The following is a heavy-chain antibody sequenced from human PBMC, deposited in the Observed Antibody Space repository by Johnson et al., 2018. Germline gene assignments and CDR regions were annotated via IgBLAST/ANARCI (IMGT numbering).Heavy chain of an antibody. CDR1: GYTFTSYY. V-gene: IGHV1-46*01. CDR2: INPSGGST. D-gene: IGHD6-13*01. Sequence: QVQLVESGAEVKKPGASVKVSCKASGYTFTSYYMHWVRQAPGQGLEWMGIINPSGGSTSYAKKFQVKVTMTRDTSTSTVYMELSSLRSEDTAVYYCSRDASSSWSNWGQGTLVTVSS. CDR3: SRDASSSWSN. J-gene: IGHJ4*02.